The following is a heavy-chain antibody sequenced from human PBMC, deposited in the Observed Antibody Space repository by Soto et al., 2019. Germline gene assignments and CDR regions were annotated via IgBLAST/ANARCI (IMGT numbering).Heavy chain of an antibody. D-gene: IGHD4-17*01. V-gene: IGHV4-31*03. CDR2: IYYSGST. CDR1: GGSISSGGYY. Sequence: SETLSLTCTVSGGSISSGGYYWSWIRQHPGKGLEWIGYIYYSGSTYYNPSLKSRVTISVDTSKNQFSLKLSSVTAADMAVYYCARSIYSSTVVTPVGFDYWGQGTLVTVSS. CDR3: ARSIYSSTVVTPVGFDY. J-gene: IGHJ4*02.